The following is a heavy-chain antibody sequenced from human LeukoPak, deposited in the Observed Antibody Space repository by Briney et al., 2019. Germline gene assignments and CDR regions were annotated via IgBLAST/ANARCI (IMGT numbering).Heavy chain of an antibody. CDR3: ARGGYCSSTSCSPHTDAFDI. CDR1: GFTFSSYW. J-gene: IGHJ3*02. V-gene: IGHV3-74*01. Sequence: PGGSLRLSCAASGFTFSSYWMHWVRQAPGKGLVWVSRINTDGSSTSYADSVKGRFTISRDNAKNTLYLQMNSLRAEDTAVYYCARGGYCSSTSCSPHTDAFDIWGQGTMVTVSS. D-gene: IGHD2-2*01. CDR2: INTDGSST.